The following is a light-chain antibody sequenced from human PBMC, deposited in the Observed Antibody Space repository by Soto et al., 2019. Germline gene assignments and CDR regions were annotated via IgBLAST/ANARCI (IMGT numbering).Light chain of an antibody. V-gene: IGKV4-1*01. CDR3: QQYDTLPRT. J-gene: IGKJ2*01. CDR1: QSVLYSSNNKNH. Sequence: ETVMTQSPESLAVSLGERATINCKSSQSVLYSSNNKNHLAWYQQKPGQPPKLLIYWASTRESGVPDRFSGSGSGTDFTHTNSSLQAEDVAVYSCQQYDTLPRTFGQGTKLEIK. CDR2: WAS.